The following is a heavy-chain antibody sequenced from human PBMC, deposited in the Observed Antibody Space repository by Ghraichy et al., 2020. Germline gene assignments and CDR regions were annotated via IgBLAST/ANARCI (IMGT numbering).Heavy chain of an antibody. J-gene: IGHJ4*02. V-gene: IGHV1-2*02. CDR1: GYTFTGYY. CDR3: AREPMSGTGQGDY. CDR2: INPNSGDT. Sequence: ASVKVSCKASGYTFTGYYIHWVRQAPGQGLEWMGWINPNSGDTNFPQRFQGRLTLTRDTFISTAYMEVSRLTSDDTAVYYCAREPMSGTGQGDYWGQGTLVTVSS. D-gene: IGHD6-13*01.